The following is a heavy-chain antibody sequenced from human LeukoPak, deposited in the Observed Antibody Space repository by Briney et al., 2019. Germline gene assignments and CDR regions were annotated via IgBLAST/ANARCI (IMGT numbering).Heavy chain of an antibody. D-gene: IGHD3-16*01. CDR3: AKANSYDSYYFDY. J-gene: IGHJ4*02. CDR2: IFAGGSA. CDR1: GFRVSNDY. V-gene: IGHV3-66*01. Sequence: PGGSLRLSCAASGFRVSNDYMSWVRQAPGKGLERISFIFAGGSAYYADSVKGRFTISRDRSKNTLFLQMNSLRAEDTAVYYCAKANSYDSYYFDYWGQGALVIVSS.